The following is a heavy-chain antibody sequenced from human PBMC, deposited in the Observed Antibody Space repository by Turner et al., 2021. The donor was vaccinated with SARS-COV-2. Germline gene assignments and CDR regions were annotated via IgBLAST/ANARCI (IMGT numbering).Heavy chain of an antibody. V-gene: IGHV3-53*04. CDR3: ASSSGYSSNWYLKH. J-gene: IGHJ4*02. D-gene: IGHD6-13*01. CDR2: IYSGGST. CDR1: GFTVSSNY. Sequence: EVQLVESGGGLVQPGESLRLSCAASGFTVSSNYMTWVRQAPGKGLEWVSVIYSGGSTYYADSVKGRFTISRHNSKNTLYLQMNSLRPEDTAVYYCASSSGYSSNWYLKHWGQGTLVTVSS.